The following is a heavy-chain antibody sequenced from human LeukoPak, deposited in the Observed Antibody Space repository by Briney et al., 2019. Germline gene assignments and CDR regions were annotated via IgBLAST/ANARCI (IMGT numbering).Heavy chain of an antibody. Sequence: GGSLTLSCAASGFTFSSYSMNWVRQAPGKGLEWVSYISSSSSTKYYADSVKGRFTISRDNARNSLYLQMNSLRAEDTAVYYCARDFFSAAAGINWFDPWGQGTLVTVSS. CDR3: ARDFFSAAAGINWFDP. V-gene: IGHV3-48*01. CDR2: ISSSSSTK. CDR1: GFTFSSYS. D-gene: IGHD6-13*01. J-gene: IGHJ5*02.